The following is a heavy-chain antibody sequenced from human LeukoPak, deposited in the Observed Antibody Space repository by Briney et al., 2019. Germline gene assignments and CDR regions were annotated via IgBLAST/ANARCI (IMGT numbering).Heavy chain of an antibody. CDR3: ARDLGWDFWSGYYTGPFDY. CDR1: GGSISSGSYY. Sequence: SETLSLTCTASGGSISSGSYYWSWIRQPAGKGLEWIGRIYPSGSTNYNPSLKSRVTMSVDTSKNHFSLKLSSVTAADTAVYYCARDLGWDFWSGYYTGPFDYWGQGTLVTVSS. D-gene: IGHD3-3*01. V-gene: IGHV4-61*02. CDR2: IYPSGST. J-gene: IGHJ4*02.